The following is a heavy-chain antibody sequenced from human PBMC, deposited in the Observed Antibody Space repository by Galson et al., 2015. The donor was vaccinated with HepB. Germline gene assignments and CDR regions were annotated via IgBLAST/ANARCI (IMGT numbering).Heavy chain of an antibody. CDR1: EFTFSTYW. CDR2: INLDGSQT. J-gene: IGHJ4*02. Sequence: SLRLSCAASEFTFSTYWTSWVRQAPGKGLESVANINLDGSQTFYVDSVKGRFTISRDNAKDSLFLQMNSLRAEDTAVYYCARDGDGAVEYDHWGQGTLVTVSS. D-gene: IGHD6-19*01. CDR3: ARDGDGAVEYDH. V-gene: IGHV3-7*01.